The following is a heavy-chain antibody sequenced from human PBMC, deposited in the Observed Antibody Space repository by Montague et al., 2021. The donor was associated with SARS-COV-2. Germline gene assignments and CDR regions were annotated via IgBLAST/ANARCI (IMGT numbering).Heavy chain of an antibody. CDR3: ARREYSSGSGD. J-gene: IGHJ4*02. D-gene: IGHD3-10*01. CDR2: VNYSGNT. V-gene: IGHV4-39*01. Sequence: SETLSLTCTVTGGPISGSSYYWGWIRQSPGKGLEWIASVNYSGNTYYSPSLKSRITISVDTSKNQFSLKLNSVTAADTALYYCARREYSSGSGDWGQGTLVTVSS. CDR1: GGPISGSSYY.